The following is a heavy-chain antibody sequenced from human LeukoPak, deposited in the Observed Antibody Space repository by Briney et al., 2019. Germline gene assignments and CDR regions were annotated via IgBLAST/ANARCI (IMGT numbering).Heavy chain of an antibody. J-gene: IGHJ3*02. D-gene: IGHD1-26*01. V-gene: IGHV3-48*03. CDR3: ARDLIRWELLEGDAFDI. Sequence: PGGSLRLSCAASGFTFSSYEMNWVRQAPGKGLEWVSYISSSGSTIYYADSVKGRFTISRDNAKNSLYLQMNSLRAEDTAVYYCARDLIRWELLEGDAFDIWGQGTMVTVSS. CDR1: GFTFSSYE. CDR2: ISSSGSTI.